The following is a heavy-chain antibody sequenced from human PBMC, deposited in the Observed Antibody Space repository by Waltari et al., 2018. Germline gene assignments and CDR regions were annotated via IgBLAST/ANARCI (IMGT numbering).Heavy chain of an antibody. CDR3: ATSYYDILTGYSTPWY. Sequence: EVQLVECGGGLVRPGGALGRSCCASCFTYNTYAMSWVRQAAGKGLEWVSAISGSGGSTYSADSVKGRFTISRDNSKNTLYLQMNSLRAEDTAVYYCATSYYDILTGYSTPWYWGQGTLVTVSS. V-gene: IGHV3-23*04. J-gene: IGHJ4*02. D-gene: IGHD3-9*01. CDR1: CFTYNTYA. CDR2: ISGSGGST.